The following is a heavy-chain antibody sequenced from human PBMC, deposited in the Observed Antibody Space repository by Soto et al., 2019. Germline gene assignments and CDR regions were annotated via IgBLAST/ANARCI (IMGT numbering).Heavy chain of an antibody. D-gene: IGHD5-18*01. CDR1: GGTLSSYS. J-gene: IGHJ4*02. CDR2: IIPIFGTA. V-gene: IGHV1-69*01. Sequence: QVQMVQSGAEVTKPGSSVKVSCKASGGTLSSYSISWVRQAPGQGLEWMGGIIPIFGTANYAQKFQGRVTIPADESTSTADMELSSLRSEDTAVYYCRAAMATTPFDYWGQGTLVTVSS. CDR3: RAAMATTPFDY.